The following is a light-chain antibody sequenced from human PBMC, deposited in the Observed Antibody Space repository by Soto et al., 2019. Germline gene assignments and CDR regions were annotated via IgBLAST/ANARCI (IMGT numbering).Light chain of an antibody. J-gene: IGKJ4*01. V-gene: IGKV1-12*01. Sequence: IQMTQSPSSVSAAVGDRVTITCRASQVISSWLAWYQQRPGTAPKLLIYGSTTLRSGVPSRFSGSESGTEFTLTITSLQPEDSAPYYCQQASSCPPTFGGGTKVEIQ. CDR1: QVISSW. CDR2: GST. CDR3: QQASSCPPT.